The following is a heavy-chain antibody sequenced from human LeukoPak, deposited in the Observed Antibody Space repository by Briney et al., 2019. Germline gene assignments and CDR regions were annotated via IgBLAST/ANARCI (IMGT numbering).Heavy chain of an antibody. CDR3: TRRVSATRWFDP. V-gene: IGHV3-74*01. Sequence: GGSLRLSCAASGFTLSSHWMHWVRQAPPKGLVWVSRINSDGSTTNYADSVKSRFTISRDNAENTLYLQMNSLSVEDTAVYYCTRRVSATRWFDPWGQGTLATVSS. J-gene: IGHJ5*02. CDR1: GFTLSSHW. CDR2: INSDGSTT. D-gene: IGHD2-15*01.